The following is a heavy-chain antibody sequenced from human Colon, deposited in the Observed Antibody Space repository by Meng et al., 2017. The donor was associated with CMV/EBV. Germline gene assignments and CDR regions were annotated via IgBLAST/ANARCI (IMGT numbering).Heavy chain of an antibody. Sequence: SLKISCAASGFTFDDYAMHWVRQAPGKGLEWVSGISWNSGSIGYADSVKGRFTISRDNAKNSLYLQMNSLRAEDTAVYYCVRVSGTGTTWRDYWGQGTLVTVSS. CDR3: VRVSGTGTTWRDY. J-gene: IGHJ4*02. D-gene: IGHD1-7*01. CDR2: ISWNSGSI. CDR1: GFTFDDYA. V-gene: IGHV3-9*01.